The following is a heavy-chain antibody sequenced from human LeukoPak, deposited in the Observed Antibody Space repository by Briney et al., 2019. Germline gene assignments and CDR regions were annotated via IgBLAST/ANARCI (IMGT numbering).Heavy chain of an antibody. D-gene: IGHD5-12*01. CDR3: AKDRGYSGYRRYFDY. Sequence: GGSLRLSCAASGFTFSSYWMHWVRQAPGKGLVWVSRINSDGSSTSYADSVKGRFTISRDNSKNTLYLQMNSLRAEDTAVYYCAKDRGYSGYRRYFDYWGQGTLVTVSS. CDR2: INSDGSST. CDR1: GFTFSSYW. V-gene: IGHV3-74*01. J-gene: IGHJ4*02.